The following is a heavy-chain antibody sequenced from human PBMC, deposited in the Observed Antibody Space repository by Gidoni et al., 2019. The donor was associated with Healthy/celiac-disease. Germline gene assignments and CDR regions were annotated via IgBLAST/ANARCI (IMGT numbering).Heavy chain of an antibody. V-gene: IGHV4-39*01. J-gene: IGHJ5*02. Sequence: QLQLQESGPGLVKPSETLSLTCTVSGGSISSSSYYWGWIRQPPGKGLEWIGSIYYSGSTYYNPSLKSRVTISVDTSKNQFSLKLSSVTAADTAVYYCARQRWELLLGWFDPWGQGTLVTASS. CDR3: ARQRWELLLGWFDP. CDR1: GGSISSSSYY. D-gene: IGHD1-26*01. CDR2: IYYSGST.